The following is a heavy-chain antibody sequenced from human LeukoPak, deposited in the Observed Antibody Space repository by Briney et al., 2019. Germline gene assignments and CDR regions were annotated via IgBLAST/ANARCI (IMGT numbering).Heavy chain of an antibody. CDR1: GFTFSSYA. V-gene: IGHV3-23*01. J-gene: IGHJ4*02. CDR3: ARSTTVTTCFDY. CDR2: ISGSGGST. D-gene: IGHD4-17*01. Sequence: GGSLRLSCAASGFTFSSYAMSWVRQAPGMGLEWVSAISGSGGSTYYADSVKGRFTISRDNSKNTLYLQMNSLRAEDTAVYYCARSTTVTTCFDYWGQGTLVTVSS.